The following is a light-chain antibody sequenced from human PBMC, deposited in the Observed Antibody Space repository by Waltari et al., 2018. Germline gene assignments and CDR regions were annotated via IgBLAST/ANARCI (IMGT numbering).Light chain of an antibody. CDR3: CSYAGTYTWV. CDR2: DVS. J-gene: IGLJ3*02. Sequence: QSALTQPRSVSGSPGQSVTISCPGTSSDVGAYKYVSWYQQHPGKAPKLMIYDVSKRPSGVPDRFSGSKSGNTASLTISGLQAEDEADYYCCSYAGTYTWVFGGGTKLTVL. V-gene: IGLV2-11*01. CDR1: SSDVGAYKY.